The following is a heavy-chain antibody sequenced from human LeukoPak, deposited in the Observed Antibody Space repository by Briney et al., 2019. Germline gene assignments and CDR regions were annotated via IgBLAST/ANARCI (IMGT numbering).Heavy chain of an antibody. V-gene: IGHV3-30*19. CDR3: ARELLDDYGDYVNPPDY. D-gene: IGHD4-17*01. CDR2: ISYDGSNK. Sequence: GGSLRLSCAASGFTFSSYAMHWVRQAPGKGLEWVAVISYDGSNKFYADSVKGRFTISRDNSKNTLCLQMNSLRAEDTAVYYCARELLDDYGDYVNPPDYWGQGTLVTVSS. CDR1: GFTFSSYA. J-gene: IGHJ4*02.